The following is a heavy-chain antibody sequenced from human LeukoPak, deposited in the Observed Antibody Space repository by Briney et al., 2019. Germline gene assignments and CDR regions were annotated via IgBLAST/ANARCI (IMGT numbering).Heavy chain of an antibody. J-gene: IGHJ3*02. CDR1: GGSISSGGYY. V-gene: IGHV4-31*03. D-gene: IGHD4-23*01. CDR2: IYYSGST. CDR3: AAMTTVVRGRDAFDI. Sequence: SETLSLTCTVSGGSISSGGYYWSWIRQHPGTGLEWRGYIYYSGSTYYNPSLKSRVTISVDTSKNQFSLKLSSVTAADTAVYYCAAMTTVVRGRDAFDIWGQGTMVTVSS.